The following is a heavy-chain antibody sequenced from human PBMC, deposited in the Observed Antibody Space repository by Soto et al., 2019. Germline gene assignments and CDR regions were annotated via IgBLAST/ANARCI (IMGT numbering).Heavy chain of an antibody. CDR3: ASLDSSGYSPFDY. J-gene: IGHJ4*02. Sequence: QVQLQESGPGLVKPSQTLSLTCTVSGGSISSGDYYWSWIRQPPGKGLEWIGYIYYSGSTYYNPSLKSRVTISVDTSKHQFSLKLSSVTAADPAVYYCASLDSSGYSPFDYWGQGTLVTVSS. V-gene: IGHV4-30-4*01. CDR1: GGSISSGDYY. CDR2: IYYSGST. D-gene: IGHD3-22*01.